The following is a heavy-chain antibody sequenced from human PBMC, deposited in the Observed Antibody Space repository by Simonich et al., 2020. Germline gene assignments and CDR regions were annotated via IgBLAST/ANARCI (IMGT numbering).Heavy chain of an antibody. Sequence: QVQLVQSGAEVKKPGASVKVSCKASGYTFTGYYMHWVRPAPGQGLEWMGWINPNSGGTNDAQKFQGRVTMARDTSISTAYMELSRLRSDDTAVYYCARVRFEAFDIWGQGTMVTVSS. J-gene: IGHJ3*02. CDR1: GYTFTGYY. CDR3: ARVRFEAFDI. V-gene: IGHV1-2*02. CDR2: INPNSGGT.